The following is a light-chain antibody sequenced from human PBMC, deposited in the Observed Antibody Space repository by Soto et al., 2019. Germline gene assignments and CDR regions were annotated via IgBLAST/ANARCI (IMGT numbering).Light chain of an antibody. CDR1: QGISTL. V-gene: IGKV1-5*03. CDR3: HQYHNFPRT. Sequence: IQLTQSPSSLSASVGDRVTITCRASQGISTLLAWYQQKPGQAPNLLIYKASTLESGVPSRFSGSGSGTEFTLTVSSLQPDDFATYYCHQYHNFPRTFGQGTKVDIK. J-gene: IGKJ1*01. CDR2: KAS.